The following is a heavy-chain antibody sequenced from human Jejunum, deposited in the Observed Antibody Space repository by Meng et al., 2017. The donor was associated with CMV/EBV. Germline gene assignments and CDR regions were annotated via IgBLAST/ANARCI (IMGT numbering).Heavy chain of an antibody. D-gene: IGHD6-6*01. J-gene: IGHJ4*02. Sequence: TCSTSGSSTSSTSDFWTWIRQPPGKGLEWIGSINYRVGTFYTPSLESRVTISVDTSNNQFSLKLSSMTAADTAVYYCAREKSSAPHDWGQGTLVTVSS. CDR2: INYRVGT. CDR1: GSSTSSTSDF. V-gene: IGHV4-39*07. CDR3: AREKSSAPHD.